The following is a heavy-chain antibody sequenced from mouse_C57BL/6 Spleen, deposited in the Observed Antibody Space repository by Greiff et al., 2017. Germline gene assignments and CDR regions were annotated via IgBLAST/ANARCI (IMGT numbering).Heavy chain of an antibody. J-gene: IGHJ2*01. Sequence: VQLQESGPELVKPGASVKISCKASGYAFSSSWMNWVKQRPGKGLEWIGRIYPGDGDTNYNGKFKGKATLTADKSSSTAYMQLSSLTSEDSAVYFCASDGSSYGNFDYWGQGTTLTVSS. D-gene: IGHD1-1*01. CDR3: ASDGSSYGNFDY. CDR2: IYPGDGDT. CDR1: GYAFSSSW. V-gene: IGHV1-82*01.